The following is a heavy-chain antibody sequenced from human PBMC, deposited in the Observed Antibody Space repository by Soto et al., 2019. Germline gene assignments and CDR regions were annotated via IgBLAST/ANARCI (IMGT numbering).Heavy chain of an antibody. Sequence: EVQLVESGGGLVQPGGSLRLSCAASGFTFSSYAMHWVRQAPGKGLEYVSAISSNGGKTYYANSVKGRFTISRDNSKNTLYLQMGSLRAEDMAVYYCARGFFGCSSTSCYGYMDVWGKGTTVTVSS. D-gene: IGHD2-2*01. V-gene: IGHV3-64*01. CDR1: GFTFSSYA. CDR2: ISSNGGKT. CDR3: ARGFFGCSSTSCYGYMDV. J-gene: IGHJ6*03.